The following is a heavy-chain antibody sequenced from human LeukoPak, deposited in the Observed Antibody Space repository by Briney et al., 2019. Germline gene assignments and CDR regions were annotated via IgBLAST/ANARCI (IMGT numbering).Heavy chain of an antibody. Sequence: SETLSLTCTVSGDSISSSSYYWGWMRQPPGKGLEWIGSIYYSGTTYYNPSLKSRVTISVVTSKNQFSLNLSSVTAADTAVYYCARHSSSWYHFDYWGQGTLVTVSS. D-gene: IGHD6-13*01. J-gene: IGHJ4*02. CDR3: ARHSSSWYHFDY. V-gene: IGHV4-39*01. CDR2: IYYSGTT. CDR1: GDSISSSSYY.